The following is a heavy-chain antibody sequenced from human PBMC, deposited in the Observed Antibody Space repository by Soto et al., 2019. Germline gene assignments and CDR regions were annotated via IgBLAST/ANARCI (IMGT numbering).Heavy chain of an antibody. CDR3: AKDIIPGSRYGMDV. D-gene: IGHD6-13*01. CDR1: GFTFDDYA. V-gene: IGHV3-9*01. CDR2: ISWNSGSI. Sequence: SGGSLRLSCAASGFTFDDYAMHWVRQAPGKGLEWVSGISWNSGSIGYADSVKGRFTISRDNAKNSLYLQMNSLRAEDTALYYCAKDIIPGSRYGMDVWGQGTTVTVSS. J-gene: IGHJ6*02.